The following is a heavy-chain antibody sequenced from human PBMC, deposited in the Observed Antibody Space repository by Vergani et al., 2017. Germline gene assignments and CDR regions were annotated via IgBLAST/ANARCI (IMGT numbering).Heavy chain of an antibody. CDR1: GFTFSSYS. J-gene: IGHJ5*02. D-gene: IGHD3-10*01. CDR2: ISSSGSTI. CDR3: ASSRRGEGWFDP. Sequence: EVQLVESGGGLVKPGGSLRLSCAASGFTFSSYSMNWVRQAPGKGLEWVSYISSSGSTIYYADSVKGRFTISRDNAKNSLYLQMNSLRAEDTAVYYCASSRRGEGWFDPWGQGTLVTVSS. V-gene: IGHV3-21*05.